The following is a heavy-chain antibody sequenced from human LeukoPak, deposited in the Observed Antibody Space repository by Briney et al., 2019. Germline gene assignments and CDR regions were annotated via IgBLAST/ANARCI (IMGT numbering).Heavy chain of an antibody. D-gene: IGHD3-10*01. CDR1: GYSISSGYY. CDR3: ARVTARRSYYYGSGSSHYYYYYMDV. Sequence: SETLSLTCAVSGYSISSGYYWGWIRQPPGKGLEWIGSIYHSGSTYYNPSLKSRVTISVDTSKNQFSLKLSSVTAADTAVYYCARVTARRSYYYGSGSSHYYYYYMDVWGKGTTVTVSS. J-gene: IGHJ6*03. V-gene: IGHV4-38-2*01. CDR2: IYHSGST.